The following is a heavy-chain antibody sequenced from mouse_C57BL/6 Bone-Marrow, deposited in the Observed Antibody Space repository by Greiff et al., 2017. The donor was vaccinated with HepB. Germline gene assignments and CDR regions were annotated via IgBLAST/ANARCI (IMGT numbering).Heavy chain of an antibody. V-gene: IGHV5-16*01. CDR1: GFTFSDYY. D-gene: IGHD3-2*02. CDR3: ARSGYVYFDY. J-gene: IGHJ2*01. Sequence: EVQVVESEGGLVQPGSSMKLSCTASGFTFSDYYMAWVRQVPEKGLEWVANINYDGSSTYYLDSLKSRFIISRDNAKNILYLQMSSLKSEDTATYYCARSGYVYFDYWGQGTTLTVSS. CDR2: INYDGSST.